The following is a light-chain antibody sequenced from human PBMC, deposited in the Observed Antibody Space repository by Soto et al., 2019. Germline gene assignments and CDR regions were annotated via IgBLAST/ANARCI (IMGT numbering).Light chain of an antibody. V-gene: IGLV3-10*01. J-gene: IGLJ3*02. CDR2: DDN. CDR3: YSTDSSGNQRV. Sequence: SYELTQPPSVSVSPGQTARITCSGDALPQKYAFWYQQKSGQAPVLVIYDDNKRPSGIPERFSGSSSGTVATLTISGAQVEDEADYLCYSTDSSGNQRVFGGGTQLTVL. CDR1: ALPQKY.